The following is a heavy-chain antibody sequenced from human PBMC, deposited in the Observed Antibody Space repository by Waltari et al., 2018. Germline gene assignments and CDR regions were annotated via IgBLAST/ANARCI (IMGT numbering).Heavy chain of an antibody. J-gene: IGHJ4*02. Sequence: EVQLVESGGDLVQPGGSLRLSCAASGFTFSTYWMSWVRQAPGKGLEGVDNIKTDGSEKYYVDTVKGRFTISRDNAKNSLYLQMNSLRDEDTAVYYCARGLSIRAMTMVVTIDYWGQGTLVTVSS. D-gene: IGHD4-17*01. V-gene: IGHV3-7*01. CDR1: GFTFSTYW. CDR2: IKTDGSEK. CDR3: ARGLSIRAMTMVVTIDY.